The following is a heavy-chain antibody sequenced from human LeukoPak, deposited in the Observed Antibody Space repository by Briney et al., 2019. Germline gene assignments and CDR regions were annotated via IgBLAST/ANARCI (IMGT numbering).Heavy chain of an antibody. CDR3: ARDRGPTVTGWFDP. CDR2: INPNSGGT. Sequence: ASVKVSCKASGYTFTGYYMHWVRQAPGQGLEWMGWINPNSGGTNYAQKFQGRVTMTRDTSISTAYMELSRLRSDDTAVYYCARDRGPTVTGWFDPWGQGTLVTVSS. D-gene: IGHD4-17*01. CDR1: GYTFTGYY. V-gene: IGHV1-2*02. J-gene: IGHJ5*02.